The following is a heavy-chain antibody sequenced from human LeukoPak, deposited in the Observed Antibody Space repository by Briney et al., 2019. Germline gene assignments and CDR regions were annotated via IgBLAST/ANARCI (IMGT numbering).Heavy chain of an antibody. CDR3: AKRGEVAEAYYFDY. J-gene: IGHJ4*02. CDR2: ISGSGGST. CDR1: GFTFSSYA. D-gene: IGHD6-19*01. Sequence: GGSLRLSCAASGFTFSSYAMSWVRQAPGKGLEWVSAISGSGGSTYYADSVKGRFTISRDNSKDTLYLQMNSLRAEDTAVYYCAKRGEVAEAYYFDYWGQGTLVTVSS. V-gene: IGHV3-23*01.